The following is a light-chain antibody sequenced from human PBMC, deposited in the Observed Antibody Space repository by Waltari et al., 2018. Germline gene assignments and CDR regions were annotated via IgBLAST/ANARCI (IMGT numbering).Light chain of an antibody. J-gene: IGKJ4*01. V-gene: IGKV1-39*01. Sequence: DIQMTQSPFSLSASVCDRVTISCRASQSIINYLNWYQQKPGKAPELLIYTASTLQSGVPSRFSGSGFGADFTLTISSLQPEDFAAYYCQQSYTSPLTFGGGTNVEIK. CDR3: QQSYTSPLT. CDR1: QSIINY. CDR2: TAS.